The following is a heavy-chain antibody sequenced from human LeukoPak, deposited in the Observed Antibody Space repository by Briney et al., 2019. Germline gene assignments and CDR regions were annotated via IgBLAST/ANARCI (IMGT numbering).Heavy chain of an antibody. V-gene: IGHV3-23*01. CDR2: IIGSGDST. CDR3: AKDGVIGWAYMDV. CDR1: GFTFSNYA. J-gene: IGHJ6*03. D-gene: IGHD6-19*01. Sequence: GGSLRLSCAASGFTFSNYAMSWVRHAPGKGLEWVSAIIGSGDSTYYADSVKGRFTISRDNSKNTLYLQVNSLRSEDTTVYYCAKDGVIGWAYMDVWGKGTTVTVSS.